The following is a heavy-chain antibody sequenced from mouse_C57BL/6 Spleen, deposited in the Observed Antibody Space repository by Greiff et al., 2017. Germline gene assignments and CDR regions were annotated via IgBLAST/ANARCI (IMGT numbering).Heavy chain of an antibody. Sequence: VQLQESGPELVKPGASVKISCKASGYAFSSSWMNWVKQRPGKGLEWIGRIYPGDGDTNYNGKFKGKATLTADKSSITAYMQLSSLTSEDSAVYFCARGGYGSSYNGGRYFDYWGQGTTLTVSS. V-gene: IGHV1-82*01. CDR1: GYAFSSSW. J-gene: IGHJ2*01. D-gene: IGHD1-1*01. CDR3: ARGGYGSSYNGGRYFDY. CDR2: IYPGDGDT.